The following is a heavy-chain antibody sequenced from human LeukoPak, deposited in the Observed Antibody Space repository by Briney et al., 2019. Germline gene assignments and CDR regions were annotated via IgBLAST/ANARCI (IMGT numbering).Heavy chain of an antibody. CDR2: INHSGST. J-gene: IGHJ6*03. V-gene: IGHV4-34*01. CDR3: ARLILGRAPYGASYYYMDV. Sequence: SETLSLTCAVYGGSFSGYYWSWIRQPPGKGLEWIGEINHSGSTNYNPSLKSRVTISVDTSKNQFSLKLSSVTAADTAVYYCARLILGRAPYGASYYYMDVWGKGTTVTISS. CDR1: GGSFSGYY. D-gene: IGHD7-27*01.